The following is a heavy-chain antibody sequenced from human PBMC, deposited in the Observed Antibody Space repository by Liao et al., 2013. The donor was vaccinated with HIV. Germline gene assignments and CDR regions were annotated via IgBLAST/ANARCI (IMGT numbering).Heavy chain of an antibody. CDR3: ARASGYFDSSGYYYHAFDV. V-gene: IGHV4-59*01. Sequence: QVQLQESGPGLVKPSETLSLTCSVSGGSISNYYWSWIRQSPGKGPEFIGFVSYSWSDNNPSLNSRVTITVDTSNNQFSLKLSSVTAADTARYYCARASGYFDSSGYYYHAFDVWGQGTMVTVSS. CDR1: GGSISNYY. CDR2: VSYSWS. J-gene: IGHJ3*01. D-gene: IGHD3-22*01.